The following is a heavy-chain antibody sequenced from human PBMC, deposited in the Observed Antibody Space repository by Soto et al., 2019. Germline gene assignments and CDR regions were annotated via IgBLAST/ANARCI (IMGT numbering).Heavy chain of an antibody. CDR3: TGAYYDINGYSLDP. Sequence: SETLSLTCTVSGDSISSYSWSWIRQPPGKGLEWIGNIHYNGNTKYSPSLKSRVIISVDTAKNQFSLRLSSVTAADTAVYYCTGAYYDINGYSLDPWGQGTSVTVSS. CDR2: IHYNGNT. D-gene: IGHD3-22*01. V-gene: IGHV4-59*01. J-gene: IGHJ5*02. CDR1: GDSISSYS.